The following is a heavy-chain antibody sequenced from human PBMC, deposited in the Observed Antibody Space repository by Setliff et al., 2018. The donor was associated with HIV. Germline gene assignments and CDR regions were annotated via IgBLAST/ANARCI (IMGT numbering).Heavy chain of an antibody. CDR3: ARVERSAYNFDQ. J-gene: IGHJ5*02. CDR1: GDSINSGNYY. D-gene: IGHD1-1*01. CDR2: IYYSGST. V-gene: IGHV4-31*03. Sequence: SETLSLTCTVSGDSINSGNYYWSWIRQHPGKGLEWIGYIYYSGSTYNPSLSSRTIMSVDTTKNQYSLSLKSVRAEDTALYYCARVERSAYNFDQWGQGTLVTVSS.